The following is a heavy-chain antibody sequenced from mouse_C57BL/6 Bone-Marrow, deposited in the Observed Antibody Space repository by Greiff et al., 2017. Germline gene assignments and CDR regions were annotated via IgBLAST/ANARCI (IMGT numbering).Heavy chain of an antibody. D-gene: IGHD1-1*01. Sequence: EVQLVESGAELVKPGASVKLSCTASGFNIKDYYIHWVKQRTEQGLEWIGRIDPEDGETKYAPTFQDKATITADTSSNTAYLQLSSLTSEDTAVYYCTRSLIYYGTNYWGQGTTLTVSS. CDR2: IDPEDGET. CDR3: TRSLIYYGTNY. V-gene: IGHV14-2*01. CDR1: GFNIKDYY. J-gene: IGHJ2*01.